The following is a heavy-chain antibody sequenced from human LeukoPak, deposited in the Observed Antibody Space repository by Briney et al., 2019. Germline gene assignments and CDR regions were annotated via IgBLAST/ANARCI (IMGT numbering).Heavy chain of an antibody. V-gene: IGHV4-61*02. CDR2: ISASGSI. D-gene: IGHD6-19*01. J-gene: IGHJ4*02. Sequence: SETLSLTCTVSGGSISSSNYYWNWIRQPAGKGPEWIGRISASGSINYNPSLKSRVTLSIDTSNNQLSLSLSFVTAADTAVYYCARAVAGTADFDYWGQGTLVTVSS. CDR1: GGSISSSNYY. CDR3: ARAVAGTADFDY.